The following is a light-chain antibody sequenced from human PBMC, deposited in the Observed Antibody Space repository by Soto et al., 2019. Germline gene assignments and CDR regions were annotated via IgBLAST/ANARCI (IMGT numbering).Light chain of an antibody. J-gene: IGKJ5*01. Sequence: EIVLTQSPATLSLSPGERVTLSCSASQSVSNYLAWYQQQPGQAPRLXXSAASSRATGIPARFSGSGSGTDFILTISSLEAEDFGVFDCQQRFDWPKITFGQGTRLEIK. CDR3: QQRFDWPKIT. V-gene: IGKV3-11*01. CDR2: AAS. CDR1: QSVSNY.